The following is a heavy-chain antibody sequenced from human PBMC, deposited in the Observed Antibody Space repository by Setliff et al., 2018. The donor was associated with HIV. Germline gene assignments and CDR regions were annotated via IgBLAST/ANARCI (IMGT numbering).Heavy chain of an antibody. D-gene: IGHD1-20*01. CDR1: GFTFSSYS. J-gene: IGHJ6*03. V-gene: IGHV3-21*01. Sequence: LRLSCAASGFTFSSYSMNWVRQAPGKGLEWVSSISSSSSYIYYADSVKGRFTISRDNAKNSLYLQMNSLRAEDTAVYYCARGGITGTTYYYMDVWGKGTTVTVSS. CDR3: ARGGITGTTYYYMDV. CDR2: ISSSSSYI.